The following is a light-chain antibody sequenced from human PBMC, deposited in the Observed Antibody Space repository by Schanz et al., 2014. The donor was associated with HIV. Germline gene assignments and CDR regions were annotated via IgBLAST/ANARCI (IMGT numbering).Light chain of an antibody. CDR3: CSYAGSSTVV. J-gene: IGLJ2*01. CDR2: DVS. CDR1: SSDVGGYNY. V-gene: IGLV2-14*01. Sequence: QSVLTQPASVSGSPGQSITISCTGTSSDVGGYNYVSWYQQHPGKAPKLMIYDVSNRPSGISNRFSGSKSGNTASLTISGLQAEDEADYYCCSYAGSSTVVFGGGTKVTVL.